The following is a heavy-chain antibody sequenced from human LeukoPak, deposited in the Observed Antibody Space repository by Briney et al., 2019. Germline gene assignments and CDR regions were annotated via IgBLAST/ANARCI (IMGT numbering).Heavy chain of an antibody. Sequence: GGSLRLSCAASGFTFSSYGMHWVRQAPGKGLEWVSGISGSGISKYYGDSVKGQVTISRDNAKNILFLEVKSLRAEDTAVYYCAKDAVSGDPYRGWFDPWGQGTLVIVSS. J-gene: IGHJ5*02. D-gene: IGHD3-10*01. CDR3: AKDAVSGDPYRGWFDP. CDR1: GFTFSSYG. CDR2: ISGSGISK. V-gene: IGHV3-23*01.